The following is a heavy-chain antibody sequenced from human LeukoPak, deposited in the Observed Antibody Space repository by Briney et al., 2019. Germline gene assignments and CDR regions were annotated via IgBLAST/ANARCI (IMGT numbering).Heavy chain of an antibody. CDR3: ARGPNKSDGGNSGSAWFDP. CDR1: GYTFTTYD. CDR2: MNPNSGNT. D-gene: IGHD4-23*01. Sequence: ASVKVSCKASGYTFTTYDINWVRRATGQGLEWMGWMNPNSGNTGYAQKFQGRVTMTRNTSISTAYMELRSLRSEDTAVYYCARGPNKSDGGNSGSAWFDPWGQGTLVTVSS. V-gene: IGHV1-8*01. J-gene: IGHJ5*02.